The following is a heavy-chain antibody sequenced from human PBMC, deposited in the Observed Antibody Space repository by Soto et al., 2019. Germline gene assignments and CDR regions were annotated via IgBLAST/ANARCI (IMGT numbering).Heavy chain of an antibody. V-gene: IGHV4-59*01. D-gene: IGHD6-19*01. J-gene: IGHJ4*02. CDR3: ARILRDSQGWYHHDF. CDR2: ISNSGST. Sequence: PSETLSLTCTVSGGSIETFYWSWIRQPPGKGLEWIGYISNSGSTSYNPSLESRVTVSVDTAKNEFSLKVNSVPAADPAPSYCARILRDSQGWYHHDFWGQGTLVTVSS. CDR1: GGSIETFY.